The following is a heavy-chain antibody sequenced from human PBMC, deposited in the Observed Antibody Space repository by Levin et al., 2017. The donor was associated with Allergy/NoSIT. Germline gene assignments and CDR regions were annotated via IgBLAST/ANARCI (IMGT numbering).Heavy chain of an antibody. Sequence: LSLTCAASGFPFSDSEMNWVRQAPGKRMEWVSFVNSAGDTMHYADSVRGRFTISRDNAKNSLYLEMNNLRADDTALYYCTRDLTLPGTDLDFWGQGILVTVSS. J-gene: IGHJ4*02. D-gene: IGHD6-13*01. CDR1: GFPFSDSE. CDR3: TRDLTLPGTDLDF. CDR2: VNSAGDTM. V-gene: IGHV3-48*03.